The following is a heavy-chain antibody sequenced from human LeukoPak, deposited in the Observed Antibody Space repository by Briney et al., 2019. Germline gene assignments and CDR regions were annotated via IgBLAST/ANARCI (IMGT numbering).Heavy chain of an antibody. CDR1: GGSLSSGGYS. D-gene: IGHD6-6*01. CDR3: ASSYSSSSFDY. V-gene: IGHV4-30-2*01. CDR2: IYHSGST. Sequence: SQTLSLTCAVSGGSLSSGGYSWSWIRQPPGTGLEWIGYIYHSGSTYYNPSLKSRVTISVDRSKNQFSLKLSSVTAADTAVYYCASSYSSSSFDYWGQGTLVTVSS. J-gene: IGHJ4*02.